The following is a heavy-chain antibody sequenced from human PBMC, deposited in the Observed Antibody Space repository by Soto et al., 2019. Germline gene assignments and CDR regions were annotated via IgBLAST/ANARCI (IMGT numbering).Heavy chain of an antibody. V-gene: IGHV4-34*01. D-gene: IGHD6-25*01. Sequence: SETLSLTCAVYGGSFSGYYWRWIRQPPGKGLEWIGEINHSGSTNYNPSLKSRVTISVDTSKNQFSLKLSSVTAADTAVYYCARGYSSGAVINFDYWGQGTLVTVSS. CDR1: GGSFSGYY. CDR3: ARGYSSGAVINFDY. CDR2: INHSGST. J-gene: IGHJ4*02.